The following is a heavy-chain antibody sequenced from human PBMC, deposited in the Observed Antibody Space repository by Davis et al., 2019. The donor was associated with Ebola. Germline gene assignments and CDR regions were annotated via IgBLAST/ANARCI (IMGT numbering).Heavy chain of an antibody. V-gene: IGHV3-21*01. CDR1: GFTFSLYA. D-gene: IGHD6-6*01. Sequence: PGGSLRLSCAASGFTFSLYAMNWVRQAPGKGLEWVSSISSSSSYIYYADAVKGRFTISRDNAKNSLYLQMNSLRAEDTAVYYCARRSSSSPGWFDPWGQGTLVTVSS. J-gene: IGHJ5*02. CDR3: ARRSSSSPGWFDP. CDR2: ISSSSSYI.